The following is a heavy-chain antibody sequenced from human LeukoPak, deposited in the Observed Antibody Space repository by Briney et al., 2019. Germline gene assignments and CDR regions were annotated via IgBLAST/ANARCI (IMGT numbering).Heavy chain of an antibody. J-gene: IGHJ6*02. CDR2: ISAYNGNT. Sequence: ASVKVSCKASGYTFTSYGISWVRQAPGQGLEWMGWISAYNGNTNYAQKLQGRVTMTTDTSTSTAYMELRSLRSDDTAVYYCARPNYDILTGYNYYYGMDVWGQGTTVTVSS. V-gene: IGHV1-18*01. D-gene: IGHD3-9*01. CDR3: ARPNYDILTGYNYYYGMDV. CDR1: GYTFTSYG.